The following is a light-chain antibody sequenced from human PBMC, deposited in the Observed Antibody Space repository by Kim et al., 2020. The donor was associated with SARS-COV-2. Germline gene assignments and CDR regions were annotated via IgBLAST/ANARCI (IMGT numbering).Light chain of an antibody. CDR3: QAWDSSTAI. J-gene: IGLJ2*01. CDR1: KLGNKY. CDR2: YDT. Sequence: SYELTQPPSVSVSPGQTASITCSGYKLGNKYACWYQQRPGQSPVLVIYYDTQRPSGIPERFSGSNSGGTATLTISGTQAMDEAHYYCQAWDSSTAIFGGG. V-gene: IGLV3-1*01.